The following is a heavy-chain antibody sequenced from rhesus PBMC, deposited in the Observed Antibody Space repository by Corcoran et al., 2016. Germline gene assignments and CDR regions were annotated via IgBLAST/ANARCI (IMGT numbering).Heavy chain of an antibody. CDR3: ARGAAGVYYFDS. V-gene: IGHV2S1*01. CDR1: GVTLSTSGMG. CDR2: IYWDDDK. D-gene: IGHD3-34*01. Sequence: QVTWKESGPALVKPTQTLTLTCTSSGVTLSTSGMGVGWLRQRPEKALEWLASIYWDDDKDYSTPLSSRLTISQDTSKNQVVLTMTNIDPVDTATYYCARGAAGVYYFDSWGQGVLVTVSS. J-gene: IGHJ4*01.